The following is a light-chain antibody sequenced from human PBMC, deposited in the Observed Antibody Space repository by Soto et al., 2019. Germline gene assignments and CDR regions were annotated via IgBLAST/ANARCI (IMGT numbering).Light chain of an antibody. V-gene: IGKV1-27*01. CDR1: QGISTY. CDR2: AAS. J-gene: IGKJ1*01. Sequence: DIQMTQSPSSLSASVGDRVTITCRASQGISTYLVWYQQKPGTVPKLLIFAASTLQSGVPARFSGSGSGTDFTLTISSLQPEDVATYYCQNYNGAPWKFGQGTKVDIK. CDR3: QNYNGAPWK.